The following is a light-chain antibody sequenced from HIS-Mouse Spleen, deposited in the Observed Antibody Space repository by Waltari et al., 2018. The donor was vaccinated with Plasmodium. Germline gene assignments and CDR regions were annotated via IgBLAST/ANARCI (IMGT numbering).Light chain of an antibody. J-gene: IGLJ3*02. CDR1: SSDVGGYNY. Sequence: QSALTQPRSVSGSPGQSVTISCTGTSSDVGGYNYVSWYQQHPGKAPKLMIYDVSKRPSGVPDRFSGSKSGNTASLTISGLQAEDEADYYCQSADSSGTPNWVFGGGTKLTVL. CDR3: QSADSSGTPNWV. CDR2: DVS. V-gene: IGLV2-11*02.